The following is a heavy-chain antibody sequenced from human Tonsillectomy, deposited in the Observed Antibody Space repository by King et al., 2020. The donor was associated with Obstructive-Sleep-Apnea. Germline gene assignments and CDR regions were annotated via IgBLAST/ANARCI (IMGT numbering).Heavy chain of an antibody. J-gene: IGHJ6*02. V-gene: IGHV1-69*09. CDR1: GGTFSSYA. D-gene: IGHD4-17*01. CDR3: ARGRRVDYEGSYYGMDV. CDR2: IIPILYLA. Sequence: QLVQSGAEVKKPGSSVKVSCKASGGTFSSYAISWVRQAPGQGLELMGRIIPILYLANYAQKFQGRITITADKSTSTAYMELSSLRSEETAVYYCARGRRVDYEGSYYGMDVWGQGTTVTVSS.